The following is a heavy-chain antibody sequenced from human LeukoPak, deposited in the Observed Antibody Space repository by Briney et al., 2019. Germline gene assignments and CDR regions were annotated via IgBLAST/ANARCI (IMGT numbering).Heavy chain of an antibody. Sequence: ASVKVSCKASGYTFTSYDINWVRQAPGQGLEWMGWMNPNSGNTGYAQKFQGRVTMTRNTSISTAYMELSSLRSEDTPVYYCALGSGSYYSILWGQGTLVTVSS. CDR1: GYTFTSYD. CDR2: MNPNSGNT. J-gene: IGHJ4*02. V-gene: IGHV1-8*01. D-gene: IGHD1-26*01. CDR3: ALGSGSYYSIL.